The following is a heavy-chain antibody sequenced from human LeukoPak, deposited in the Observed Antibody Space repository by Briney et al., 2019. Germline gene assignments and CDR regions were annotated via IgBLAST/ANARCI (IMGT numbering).Heavy chain of an antibody. V-gene: IGHV3-23*01. J-gene: IGHJ4*02. CDR1: GFTFSSYA. CDR2: ISDSGGST. CDR3: AKGQVGFFDY. Sequence: GGSLRLSCAASGFTFSSYAMSWVRQAPGKGLDWVSSISDSGGSTYYADSMKGRFTISRDNSKNTLYLQMNSLRAEDTAVYYCAKGQVGFFDYWGQGTLVTVSS.